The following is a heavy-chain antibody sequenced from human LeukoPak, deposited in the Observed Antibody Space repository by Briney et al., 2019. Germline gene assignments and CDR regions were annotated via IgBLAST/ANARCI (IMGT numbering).Heavy chain of an antibody. D-gene: IGHD6-13*01. V-gene: IGHV3-33*01. J-gene: IGHJ4*02. CDR1: GFTFSNYG. CDR3: AIHSEQQLANY. Sequence: GGALRLSCAASGFTFSNYGMHWVRQAPGKGLEWVAIIWSDGSNKYYADSVKGRFTISRDNSKNTLFLQMSSLRAEDTAVYYCAIHSEQQLANYWGQGTLVTVSS. CDR2: IWSDGSNK.